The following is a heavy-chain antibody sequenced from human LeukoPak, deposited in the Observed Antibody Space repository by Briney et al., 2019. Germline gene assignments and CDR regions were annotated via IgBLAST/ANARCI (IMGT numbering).Heavy chain of an antibody. V-gene: IGHV4-34*01. Sequence: PSETLSLTCAVDGGSFSGYYWSWIRQPPGKGLEWIGEINHSGSTNYNPSLKSRVTISVDTSKNQFSLKLSSVTAADTAVYYCARGGYYYGSGSLRRNWFDPWGQGTLVTVSS. J-gene: IGHJ5*02. CDR2: INHSGST. D-gene: IGHD3-10*01. CDR3: ARGGYYYGSGSLRRNWFDP. CDR1: GGSFSGYY.